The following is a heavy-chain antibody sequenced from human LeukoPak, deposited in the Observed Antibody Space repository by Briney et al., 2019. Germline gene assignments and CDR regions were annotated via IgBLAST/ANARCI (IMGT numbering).Heavy chain of an antibody. D-gene: IGHD1-26*01. J-gene: IGHJ4*02. Sequence: GASVKVSCKASGGTFSSYAISWVRQAPGQGLEWMGRIIPIFGTANYAQKFQGRVTITTDESTSTAYMELSSLRSEDTAVYYCARDRAIGGFDYWGQGNLATVSS. CDR2: IIPIFGTA. CDR1: GGTFSSYA. V-gene: IGHV1-69*05. CDR3: ARDRAIGGFDY.